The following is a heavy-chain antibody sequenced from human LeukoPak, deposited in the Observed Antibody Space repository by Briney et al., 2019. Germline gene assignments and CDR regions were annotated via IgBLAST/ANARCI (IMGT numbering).Heavy chain of an antibody. Sequence: GGSLRLSCAASGFTVNSNYLSWVRQAPGKRLEWVSTLYNTGNTYYANSVKGRFSISRDNSKNTLFLQMNSLRAEDTAVYYCARLTPAAGRLYFVDWGPGTLVTVSS. CDR3: ARLTPAAGRLYFVD. D-gene: IGHD6-13*01. CDR1: GFTVNSNY. J-gene: IGHJ4*02. V-gene: IGHV3-53*01. CDR2: LYNTGNT.